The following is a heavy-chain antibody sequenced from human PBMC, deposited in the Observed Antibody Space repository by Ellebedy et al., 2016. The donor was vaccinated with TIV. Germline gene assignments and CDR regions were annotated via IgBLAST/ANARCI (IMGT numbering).Heavy chain of an antibody. Sequence: GESLKISCAASGFTFSTYPMNWVRQAPGKGLEWVSIISANGGTTYYADSVKGRFTISRDNSKNTLVLQMSSLRAEDTAVYFCARRSTDFAFDSWGQGTLVTVSS. CDR2: ISANGGTT. J-gene: IGHJ4*02. D-gene: IGHD3/OR15-3a*01. CDR3: ARRSTDFAFDS. CDR1: GFTFSTYP. V-gene: IGHV3-23*01.